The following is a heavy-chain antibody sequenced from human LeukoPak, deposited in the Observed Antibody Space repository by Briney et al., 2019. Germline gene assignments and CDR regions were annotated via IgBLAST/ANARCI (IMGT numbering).Heavy chain of an antibody. D-gene: IGHD2-2*02. V-gene: IGHV1-46*01. CDR3: ASSCSSTSCYTGRAFDI. J-gene: IGHJ3*02. CDR2: INPSGGST. Sequence: GASVKVSCKASGYTFTSYYMHWVRQAPGQGLEWMEIINPSGGSTSYAQKFQGRVTMTRDTSTSTVYMELSSLRSEDTAVYYCASSCSSTSCYTGRAFDIWGQGTMVTVSS. CDR1: GYTFTSYY.